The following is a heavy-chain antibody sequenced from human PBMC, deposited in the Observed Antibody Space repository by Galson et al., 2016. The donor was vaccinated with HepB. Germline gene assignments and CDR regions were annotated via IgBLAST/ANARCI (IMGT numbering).Heavy chain of an antibody. CDR3: SRRGGFVLTFDS. J-gene: IGHJ4*02. CDR2: IYYNGNT. Sequence: LSLTCNVSGASIISGDYYWGWIRQPPGKGLEWIGHIYYNGNTNSSPSLKSRVTMSVDTSNNQFSLEMNSVTAADTAVYYCSRRGGFVLTFDSWGQGTPVSVSS. D-gene: IGHD2-21*02. V-gene: IGHV4-39*01. CDR1: GASIISGDYY.